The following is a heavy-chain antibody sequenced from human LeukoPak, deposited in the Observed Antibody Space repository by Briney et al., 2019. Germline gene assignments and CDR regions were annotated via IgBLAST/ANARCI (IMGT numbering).Heavy chain of an antibody. CDR2: IDPSDSYT. CDR3: ARHEDSGYGPTTGMDV. J-gene: IGHJ6*02. CDR1: GYSFTSYW. V-gene: IGHV5-10-1*01. Sequence: GESLKISCKGSGYSFTSYWISWVRQMPGKGLEWMGRIDPSDSYTNYSPSFQGHVTISADKSISTAYLQWSSLKASDTAMYYCARHEDSGYGPTTGMDVWGQGTTVTVSS. D-gene: IGHD5-12*01.